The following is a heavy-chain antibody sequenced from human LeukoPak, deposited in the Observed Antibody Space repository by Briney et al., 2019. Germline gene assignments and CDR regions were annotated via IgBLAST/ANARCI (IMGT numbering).Heavy chain of an antibody. Sequence: SETLSLTCTVSGGSISSYYWSWIRQPAGKGLEWIGRIYTSGSTNYNPSLKSRVTMSVDTSKNQFSLKLSSVTAADTAVYYCARSGSYDQRPPDAFDIWGQGTMVTVSS. D-gene: IGHD3-22*01. J-gene: IGHJ3*02. V-gene: IGHV4-4*07. CDR1: GGSISSYY. CDR2: IYTSGST. CDR3: ARSGSYDQRPPDAFDI.